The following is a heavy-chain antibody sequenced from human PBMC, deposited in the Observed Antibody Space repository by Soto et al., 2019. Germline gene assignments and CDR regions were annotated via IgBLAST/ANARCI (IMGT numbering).Heavy chain of an antibody. Sequence: QVQLVQSGAEVKKPGSSVKVSCKASGGTFSSYTISWVRQAPGQGLEWMGRIIPILGIANYAQKFQGRVTITADKSTSTAYMELSSLRSEDTAVYYCARDGPEDGSYHYWGQGTLVTVSS. D-gene: IGHD1-26*01. CDR3: ARDGPEDGSYHY. CDR1: GGTFSSYT. J-gene: IGHJ4*02. V-gene: IGHV1-69*08. CDR2: IIPILGIA.